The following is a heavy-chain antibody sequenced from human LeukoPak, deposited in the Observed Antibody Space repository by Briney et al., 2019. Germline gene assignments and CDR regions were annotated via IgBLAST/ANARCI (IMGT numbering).Heavy chain of an antibody. V-gene: IGHV3-74*01. D-gene: IGHD6-13*01. CDR3: AKGRTYSSSWIDY. J-gene: IGHJ4*02. Sequence: PGGSLRLSCAASGFTFSSYWIHWVRQAPGKGLVWVSRISSDGSSTSYADSVKGRFTISRDNAKNTLHLQMNSLRAEDTAVYYCAKGRTYSSSWIDYWGQGTLVTVSS. CDR1: GFTFSSYW. CDR2: ISSDGSST.